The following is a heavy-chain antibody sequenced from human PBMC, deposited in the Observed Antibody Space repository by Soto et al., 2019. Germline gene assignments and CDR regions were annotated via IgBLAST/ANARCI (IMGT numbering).Heavy chain of an antibody. Sequence: QVQLVQSGAEVKKPGASVKVSCKASGYTFTSYGISWVRQAPGQGLDWMGWISAYNGNTNYAQKREGRVTMTTDTSTSTAYMELRSLRSDDTAVYYCARDPRLVLPYYYYGMDVWGQGTTVTVSS. D-gene: IGHD6-19*01. V-gene: IGHV1-18*04. CDR3: ARDPRLVLPYYYYGMDV. J-gene: IGHJ6*02. CDR2: ISAYNGNT. CDR1: GYTFTSYG.